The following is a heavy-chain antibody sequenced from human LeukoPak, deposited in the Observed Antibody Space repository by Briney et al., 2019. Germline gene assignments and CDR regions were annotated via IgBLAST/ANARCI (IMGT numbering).Heavy chain of an antibody. D-gene: IGHD1-26*01. J-gene: IGHJ5*02. CDR1: GYSFTGYY. V-gene: IGHV1-2*02. CDR2: INPNSGGT. CDR3: ARSYSGSYSSWFDP. Sequence: GASVKVSCKTSGYSFTGYYMHWVRQAPGQGLEWMGWINPNSGGTNYAQKFQGRVTMTRDTSISTAYMELSRLRSDDTAVYYCARSYSGSYSSWFDPWGQGTLVTVSS.